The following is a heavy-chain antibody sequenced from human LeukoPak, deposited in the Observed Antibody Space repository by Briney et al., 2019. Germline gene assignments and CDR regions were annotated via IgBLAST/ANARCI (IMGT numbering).Heavy chain of an antibody. CDR1: GGSISSYY. J-gene: IGHJ4*02. D-gene: IGHD1-20*01. CDR2: IYYSGST. V-gene: IGHV4-59*01. Sequence: SETLSLTCTVSGGSISSYYWSWIRQPPGKGLEWIGYIYYSGSTNYNPSLKSRVTISVDTSKNQLSLKLSSVTAADTAVYYCARGITGTTGYWGQGTLVTVSS. CDR3: ARGITGTTGY.